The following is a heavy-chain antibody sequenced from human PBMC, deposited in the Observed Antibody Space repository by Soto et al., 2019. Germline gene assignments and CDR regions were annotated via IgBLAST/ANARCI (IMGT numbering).Heavy chain of an antibody. CDR1: GYTFTSYG. J-gene: IGHJ6*02. Sequence: QVQLVQSGAEVKKPGASVKVSCKASGYTFTSYGISWMRQAPGQGLEWMGWISAYNGNTNYAQKLQGRVTMTTDTSTSSGYMELRRLRSDVTAVYYCARGRYSYGMDVWGQGTTGTVSS. CDR2: ISAYNGNT. V-gene: IGHV1-18*01. CDR3: ARGRYSYGMDV.